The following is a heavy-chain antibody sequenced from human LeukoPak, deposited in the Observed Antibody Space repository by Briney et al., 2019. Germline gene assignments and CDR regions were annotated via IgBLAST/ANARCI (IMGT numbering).Heavy chain of an antibody. D-gene: IGHD5-24*01. Sequence: SETLSLTCTVSGGSISSHYWSWIRQPPGKGLEWIGYIYYSGSTNYNPSLKSRVTISVDTSKNQFSLKLSSVTAADTAVYYCARGERDGYNLFDYWGQGTLVTVSS. CDR3: ARGERDGYNLFDY. CDR2: IYYSGST. J-gene: IGHJ4*02. CDR1: GGSISSHY. V-gene: IGHV4-59*11.